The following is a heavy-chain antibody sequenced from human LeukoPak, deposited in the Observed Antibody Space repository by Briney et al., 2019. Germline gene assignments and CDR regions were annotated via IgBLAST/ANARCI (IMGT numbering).Heavy chain of an antibody. CDR3: ARGRRYFDWPVPDY. V-gene: IGHV4-59*01. D-gene: IGHD3-9*01. CDR1: GGSISSYY. CDR2: IYYSGST. J-gene: IGHJ4*02. Sequence: SETLSLTCTVSGGSISSYYWSWIRQPPGKGLEWIGYIYYSGSTNYNPSLKSRVTISVDTSKNQFSLKLSTVTAADTAVYYCARGRRYFDWPVPDYWGQGTLVTVSS.